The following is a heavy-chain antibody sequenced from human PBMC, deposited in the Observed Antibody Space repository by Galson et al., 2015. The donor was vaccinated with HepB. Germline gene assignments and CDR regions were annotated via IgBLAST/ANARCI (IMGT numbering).Heavy chain of an antibody. V-gene: IGHV3-30*19. CDR2: ISYDGSNK. CDR3: ARDGAQILEWLSYYYYYGMDV. J-gene: IGHJ6*02. D-gene: IGHD3-3*01. Sequence: SLRLSCAASGFTFSSYGMHWVRQAPGKGLEWVAVISYDGSNKYYADSVKGRFTISRDNSKNTLYLQMNSLRAEDTAVYYCARDGAQILEWLSYYYYYGMDVWGQGTTVTVSS. CDR1: GFTFSSYG.